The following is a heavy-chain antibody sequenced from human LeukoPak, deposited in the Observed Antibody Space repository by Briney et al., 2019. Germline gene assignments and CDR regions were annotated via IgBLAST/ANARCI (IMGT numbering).Heavy chain of an antibody. CDR2: ITDSGDRT. CDR3: ATQPPLSRFGYYGMDV. V-gene: IGHV3-23*01. D-gene: IGHD3-16*01. Sequence: GGSLRLSCAASGFTFSTYAMAWVRQAPGKGLEWVSSITDSGDRTYYADSVKGRFTISRDNSKNTLFLQVNSLRAEDTALYYCATQPPLSRFGYYGMDVWGRGTTVTVSS. J-gene: IGHJ6*02. CDR1: GFTFSTYA.